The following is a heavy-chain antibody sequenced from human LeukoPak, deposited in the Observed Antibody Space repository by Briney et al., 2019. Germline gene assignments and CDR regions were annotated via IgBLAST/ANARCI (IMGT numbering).Heavy chain of an antibody. D-gene: IGHD3-16*01. J-gene: IGHJ6*03. CDR1: GYTFTSYG. CDR2: ISAYNGNT. Sequence: GASVKVSCKASGYTFTSYGISWVRQAPGQGLEWMGWISAYNGNTNYAQKLQGRVTMTTDTSTSTAYMELRSLRSDDTAVYYCARDRGGYYYYYYMDVWGKGTTVTVSS. V-gene: IGHV1-18*01. CDR3: ARDRGGYYYYYYMDV.